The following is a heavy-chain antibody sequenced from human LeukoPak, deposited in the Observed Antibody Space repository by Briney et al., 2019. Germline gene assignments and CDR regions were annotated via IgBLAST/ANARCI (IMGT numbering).Heavy chain of an antibody. CDR1: GDSISSYY. CDR2: ISYTGST. D-gene: IGHD5-12*01. V-gene: IGHV4-59*01. CDR3: ARDSGYDRYNWFDP. Sequence: SETLSLTCTVSGDSISSYYWSWLRQPPGKALEWIGYISYTGSTKYNTSLKSRVTIFLDTSKNQFSLRLSSVTAADTAVYYCARDSGYDRYNWFDPWGQGTLVTVSS. J-gene: IGHJ5*02.